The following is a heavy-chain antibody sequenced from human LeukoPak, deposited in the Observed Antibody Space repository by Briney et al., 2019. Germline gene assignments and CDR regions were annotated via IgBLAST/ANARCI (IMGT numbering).Heavy chain of an antibody. CDR3: ARATGYDATFDY. V-gene: IGHV3-30-3*01. Sequence: GGSLRLSCAASGFTFRNYAMHWVRQAPGKGLEWVAVISYDGSNKNYADSVKGRFTISRDNSKNTLYLQMNSLRAEDTAVYYCARATGYDATFDYWGQGTLVTVSS. D-gene: IGHD6-13*01. CDR2: ISYDGSNK. J-gene: IGHJ4*02. CDR1: GFTFRNYA.